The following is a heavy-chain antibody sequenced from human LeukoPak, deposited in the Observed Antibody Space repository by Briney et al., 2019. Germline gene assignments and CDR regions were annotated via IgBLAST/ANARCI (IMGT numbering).Heavy chain of an antibody. CDR1: GGSINSTNW. V-gene: IGHV4-4*02. CDR3: AGGGLGGITAYSNYLFDY. J-gene: IGHJ4*02. Sequence: PSGTLSLTCAVSGGSINSTNWWSWVRQTAGKGLEWIGEIWHTGSTNYNPSLRSRVTMSINKSQRQFSLNLTSVTAADTAVYYCAGGGLGGITAYSNYLFDYWGQGTLVTVSS. D-gene: IGHD4-11*01. CDR2: IWHTGST.